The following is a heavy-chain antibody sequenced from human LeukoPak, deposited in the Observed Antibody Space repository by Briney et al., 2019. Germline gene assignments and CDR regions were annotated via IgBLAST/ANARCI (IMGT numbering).Heavy chain of an antibody. D-gene: IGHD2-2*01. CDR1: GFTFRSYG. CDR3: AKSFRSTSLDY. V-gene: IGHV3-23*01. CDR2: VSGSGDST. Sequence: GGSLRLSCAASGFTFRSYGMTWVRQAPGKGLEWVSAVSGSGDSTYYADSVKGRFTISRDNSRNTLYLQMNSLRAGDTAVYYCAKSFRSTSLDYWGQGTLVTVSS. J-gene: IGHJ4*02.